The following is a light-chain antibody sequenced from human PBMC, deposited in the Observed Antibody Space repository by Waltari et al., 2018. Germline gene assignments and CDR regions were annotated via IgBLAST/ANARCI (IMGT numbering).Light chain of an antibody. CDR1: SSDVGSYNL. CDR3: CSYAGSNTYV. J-gene: IGLJ1*01. CDR2: EGS. Sequence: QSALTLPASVSGSPGQSITISCTGTSSDVGSYNLVSWYQPHPGKAPQLMLYEGSKRPSGVSNRFSGSKSGNTASLTISGLQAEDEADYYCCSYAGSNTYVFGTGTKVTVL. V-gene: IGLV2-23*01.